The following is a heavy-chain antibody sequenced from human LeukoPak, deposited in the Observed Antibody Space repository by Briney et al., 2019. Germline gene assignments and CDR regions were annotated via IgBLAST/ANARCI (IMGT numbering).Heavy chain of an antibody. J-gene: IGHJ4*02. V-gene: IGHV3-7*01. CDR1: GFTFSSYA. CDR3: ARRKSSSGWCEMYYFDY. D-gene: IGHD6-19*01. CDR2: IKQDGSEK. Sequence: PGGSLRLSCAASGFTFSSYAMSWVRQAPGKGLEWVANIKQDGSEKYYVDSVKGRFTISRDNAKNSLYLQMNSLRAEDTAVYYCARRKSSSGWCEMYYFDYWGQGTLVTVSS.